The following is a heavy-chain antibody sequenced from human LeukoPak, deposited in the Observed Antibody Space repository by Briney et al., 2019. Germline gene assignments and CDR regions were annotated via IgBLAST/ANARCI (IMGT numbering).Heavy chain of an antibody. CDR2: ISGSGGST. D-gene: IGHD4-17*01. CDR3: AKSYGDYPNWFDP. J-gene: IGHJ5*02. CDR1: GFTFDDYA. V-gene: IGHV3-23*01. Sequence: PGGSLRLSCAASGFTFDDYAMHWVRHAPGKGLEWVSAISGSGGSTYYADSVKGRFTISRDNSKNTLYLQMNSLRAEDTAVYYCAKSYGDYPNWFDPWGQGTLVTVSS.